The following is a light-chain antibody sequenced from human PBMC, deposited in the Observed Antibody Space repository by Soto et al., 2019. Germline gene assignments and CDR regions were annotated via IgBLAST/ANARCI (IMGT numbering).Light chain of an antibody. CDR2: DVS. V-gene: IGKV3-11*01. Sequence: EVVLTQSPXTLSLSPGDRATLSCRASQSVSSYLAWYQQKPGQAPRLLIYDVSNRATGIPARFSGSGSGTDFTLTISSLEPEDFAVYYCQQRSNWPPITFGQGTRLEIK. CDR3: QQRSNWPPIT. CDR1: QSVSSY. J-gene: IGKJ5*01.